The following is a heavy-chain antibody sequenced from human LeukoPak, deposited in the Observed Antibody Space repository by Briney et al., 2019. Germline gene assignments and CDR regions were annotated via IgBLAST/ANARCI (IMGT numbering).Heavy chain of an antibody. CDR3: ARHPRRGYYYDSSGYSSKGTYFDY. J-gene: IGHJ4*02. CDR1: GGSIRSSSYY. CDR2: IYYSGST. V-gene: IGHV4-39*01. D-gene: IGHD3-22*01. Sequence: PSETLSLTCTVSGGSIRSSSYYWGWIRQPPGKGLEWIGSIYYSGSTYSNPSLKSRLTISVDMSKNQFSLKLSSVTAADTAVYYCARHPRRGYYYDSSGYSSKGTYFDYWGQGTLVTVSS.